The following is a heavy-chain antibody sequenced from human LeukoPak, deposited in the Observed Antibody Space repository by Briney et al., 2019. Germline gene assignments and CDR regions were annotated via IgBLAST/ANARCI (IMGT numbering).Heavy chain of an antibody. CDR2: IRSHLDSR. V-gene: IGHV1-18*03. D-gene: IGHD3-3*01. J-gene: IGHJ6*03. CDR1: GYTFTSYG. Sequence: ASVKVSCKTSGYTFTSYGISWVRQAPGQGLEWMGWIRSHLDSRNYADKFQGRVTITRDTSASTAYMEFSSLRSEDMAVYYCARGIWSATRASYYMDVWGKGTTVTVSS. CDR3: ARGIWSATRASYYMDV.